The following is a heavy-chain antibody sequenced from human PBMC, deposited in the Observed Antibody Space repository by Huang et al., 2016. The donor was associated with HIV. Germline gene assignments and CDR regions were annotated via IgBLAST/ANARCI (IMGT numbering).Heavy chain of an antibody. Sequence: QLLLQESGPGLVKPSEALALTCAVSGGSIRSSDYHWGWIRQPPGKGLEWIGGCYYKGSTHNSPPIKRRVTIAVDTSKNLLFLNRTSMTAADTAVYYCARHREGPVAYYSGWGSHLNYMDVWGRGRTVVVSS. CDR2: CYYKGST. D-gene: IGHD3-10*01. J-gene: IGHJ6*03. CDR3: ARHREGPVAYYSGWGSHLNYMDV. V-gene: IGHV4-39*01. CDR1: GGSIRSSDYH.